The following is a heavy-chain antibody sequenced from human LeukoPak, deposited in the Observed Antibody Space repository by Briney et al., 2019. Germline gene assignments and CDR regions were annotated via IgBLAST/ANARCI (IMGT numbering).Heavy chain of an antibody. D-gene: IGHD4-23*01. V-gene: IGHV4-4*02. CDR1: GGSISSSNW. CDR3: ARVNSALQKYYYYYMDV. Sequence: SETLSLTCAGSGGSISSSNWWSWVRQPPGKGLEWIGEIYHSGSTNYNPSLKSRVTISVDTSKNQFSLKLSSVTAADTAVYYCARVNSALQKYYYYYMDVWGKGTTVTISS. J-gene: IGHJ6*03. CDR2: IYHSGST.